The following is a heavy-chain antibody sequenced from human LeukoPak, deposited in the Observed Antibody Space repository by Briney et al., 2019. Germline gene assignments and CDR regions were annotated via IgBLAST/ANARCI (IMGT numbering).Heavy chain of an antibody. V-gene: IGHV3-30*02. Sequence: GGSLRLSCAASGFTFSSYGMHWVRQAPGEGLEWVAFIGRDATTKYYADSVKGRFTISGDSSYHTAFLQMNSLRADDTAIYYCAKDGEWTFDIWGQGTMVTVSS. CDR3: AKDGEWTFDI. D-gene: IGHD3-3*01. J-gene: IGHJ3*02. CDR1: GFTFSSYG. CDR2: IGRDATTK.